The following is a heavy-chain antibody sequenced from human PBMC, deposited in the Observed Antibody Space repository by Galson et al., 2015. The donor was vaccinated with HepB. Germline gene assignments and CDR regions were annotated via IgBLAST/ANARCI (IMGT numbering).Heavy chain of an antibody. J-gene: IGHJ3*02. V-gene: IGHV3-30-3*01. CDR2: ISYDGSNK. CDR3: ARDKEGNTVTTYDAFDI. D-gene: IGHD4-17*01. Sequence: SLRLSCAASGFTFSSYAMHWVRQAPGKGLEWVAVISYDGSNKYYADSVKGRFTIPRDNSKNTLYLQMNSLRAEDTAVYYCARDKEGNTVTTYDAFDIWGQGTMVTVSS. CDR1: GFTFSSYA.